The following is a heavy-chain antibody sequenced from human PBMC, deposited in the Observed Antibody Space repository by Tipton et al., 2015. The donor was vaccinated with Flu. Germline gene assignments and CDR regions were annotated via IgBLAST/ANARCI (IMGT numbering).Heavy chain of an antibody. D-gene: IGHD5-12*01. CDR1: GDSIGSRYY. Sequence: TLSLTCFVSGDSIGSRYYWGWIRQPPGKGLEWIANIHRSGITYYNPSLKSRVTMSVDTSKNQFSLRLKSVTAADTAVYYCARGTGYGTYFDSWGRGTLVTVSS. CDR3: ARGTGYGTYFDS. J-gene: IGHJ4*02. V-gene: IGHV4-38-2*02. CDR2: IHRSGIT.